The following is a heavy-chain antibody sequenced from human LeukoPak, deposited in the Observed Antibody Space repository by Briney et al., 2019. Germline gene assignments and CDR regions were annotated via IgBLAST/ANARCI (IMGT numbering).Heavy chain of an antibody. CDR1: GDSVSSNSAT. Sequence: SQTLSLTCAISGDSVSSNSATWNWIRQSPSRGLEWLGRTYYRSKWYNDYAVSVKSRITINPDASKNQFSLQLNSVTPEDTALYYCARRIAAADRGFDYWGQGTLVTASS. D-gene: IGHD6-13*01. V-gene: IGHV6-1*01. CDR3: ARRIAAADRGFDY. J-gene: IGHJ4*02. CDR2: TYYRSKWYN.